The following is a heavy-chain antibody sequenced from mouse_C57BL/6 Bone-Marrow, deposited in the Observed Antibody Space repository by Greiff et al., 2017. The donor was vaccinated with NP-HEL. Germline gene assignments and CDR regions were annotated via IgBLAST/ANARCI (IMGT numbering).Heavy chain of an antibody. CDR1: GYSITSGYY. Sequence: EVKLQESGPGLVKPSQSLSLTCSVTGYSITSGYYWNWIRQFPGNKLEWMGYISYDGSNNYNPSLKNRISITRDTSKNQFFLKLNSVTTEDTATYYCARGTVDSLFAYWGQGTLVTVSA. D-gene: IGHD1-1*01. V-gene: IGHV3-6*01. CDR3: ARGTVDSLFAY. CDR2: ISYDGSN. J-gene: IGHJ3*01.